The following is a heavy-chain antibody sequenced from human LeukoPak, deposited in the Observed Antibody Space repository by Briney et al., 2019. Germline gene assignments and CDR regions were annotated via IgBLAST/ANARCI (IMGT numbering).Heavy chain of an antibody. V-gene: IGHV3-30*02. CDR3: LIVVVPSAISPRNCFDP. Sequence: GGSLPLSCAASGFTFSSYGMHWLRQAPGKGLEWVAFIRYDGSNKYYADSVKVRFTISRDNSKNTLFLQMNSLRAKDTAMYYCLIVVVPSAISPRNCFDPWGQGTLVTVSS. CDR2: IRYDGSNK. J-gene: IGHJ5*02. D-gene: IGHD2-2*01. CDR1: GFTFSSYG.